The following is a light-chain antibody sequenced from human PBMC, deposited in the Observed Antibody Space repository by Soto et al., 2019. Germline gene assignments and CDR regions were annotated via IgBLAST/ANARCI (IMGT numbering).Light chain of an antibody. J-gene: IGKJ1*01. CDR3: QQSSSTPWT. CDR1: QSISRH. V-gene: IGKV1-39*01. CDR2: AAS. Sequence: DIQMTQSPSSLSASVGDRVTVTCRASQSISRHLNWYQQKPGKAPKLLIYAASSLQSGVPSRFSGRGSGTEFTLTISSLQPEDFATYSCQQSSSTPWTFGQGTKVEI.